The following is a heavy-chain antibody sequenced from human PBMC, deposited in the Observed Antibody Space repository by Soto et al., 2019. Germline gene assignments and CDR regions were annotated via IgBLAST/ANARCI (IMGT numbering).Heavy chain of an antibody. D-gene: IGHD4-17*01. CDR1: GYSFTSYW. Sequence: GESLKISCKGSGYSFTSYWIGWVRQMPGKGLEWMGIIYPGDSDTRYSPSFQGQVTISGDKSISTAYLQWGRLKASDTAMYYCARQGVMYYGGNPFDYWGQGTLVTVSS. J-gene: IGHJ4*02. CDR3: ARQGVMYYGGNPFDY. V-gene: IGHV5-51*01. CDR2: IYPGDSDT.